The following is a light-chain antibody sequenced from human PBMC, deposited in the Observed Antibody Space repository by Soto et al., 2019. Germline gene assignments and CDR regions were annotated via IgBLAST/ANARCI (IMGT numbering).Light chain of an antibody. CDR1: NSGSQS. V-gene: IGLV3-21*02. CDR3: QVWDSDSHRGV. CDR2: DDS. J-gene: IGLJ2*01. Sequence: SYELTQPPSVSVAPGQTARMTCGGNNSGSQSVHWYHQKPGQAPVMVVYDDSDRPSGIPERFSGSNSGNTATLTINRVEGGDEADYYCQVWDSDSHRGVFGGGTKLTVL.